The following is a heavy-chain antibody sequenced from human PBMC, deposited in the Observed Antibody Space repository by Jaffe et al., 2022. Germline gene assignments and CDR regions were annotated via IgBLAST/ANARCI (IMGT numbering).Heavy chain of an antibody. CDR1: GGSISSGSYY. CDR2: IYTSGST. CDR3: AREHYDGRDY. V-gene: IGHV4-61*02. D-gene: IGHD5-12*01. J-gene: IGHJ4*02. Sequence: QVQLQESGPGLVKPSQTLSLTCTVSGGSISSGSYYWSWIRQPAGKGLEWIGRIYTSGSTNYNPSLKSRVTISVDTSKNQFSLKLSSVTAADTAVYYCAREHYDGRDYWGQGTLVTVSS.